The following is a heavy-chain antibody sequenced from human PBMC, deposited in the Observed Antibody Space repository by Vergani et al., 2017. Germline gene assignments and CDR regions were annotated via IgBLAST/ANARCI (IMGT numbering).Heavy chain of an antibody. CDR1: GGSFSGYY. J-gene: IGHJ4*02. V-gene: IGHV4-34*01. CDR3: ARGRIPSRGGDGVYYFDY. Sequence: QVQLQQWGAGLLKPSETLSLTCAVYGGSFSGYYWSWIRQPPGKGLEWIGEINHSGSTNYNPSLKSRVTISVDTSKNPFSLKRSSVTAADTAVYYCARGRIPSRGGDGVYYFDYWGQGTLVTVSS. CDR2: INHSGST. D-gene: IGHD3-16*01.